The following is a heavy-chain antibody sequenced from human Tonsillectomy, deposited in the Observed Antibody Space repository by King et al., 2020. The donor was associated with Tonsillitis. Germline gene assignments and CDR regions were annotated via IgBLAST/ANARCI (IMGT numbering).Heavy chain of an antibody. CDR1: GFTFSNYA. J-gene: IGHJ4*02. V-gene: IGHV3-23*04. CDR3: AKDRLEWELPNYFFDR. Sequence: VQLVESGGGLVQPGGSLRLSCAASGFTFSNYAMSWVRQTPGKGLEWVSAISGGGGTTYYTDSVKGRFTISRDNSKNTLYLQMNSLRAEDTAVYYCAKDRLEWELPNYFFDRWGQGTLGTVSS. D-gene: IGHD1-26*01. CDR2: ISGGGGTT.